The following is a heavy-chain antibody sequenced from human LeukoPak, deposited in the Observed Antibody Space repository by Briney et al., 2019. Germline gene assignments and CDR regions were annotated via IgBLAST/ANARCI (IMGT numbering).Heavy chain of an antibody. V-gene: IGHV3-23*01. CDR2: ISSSGSNT. J-gene: IGHJ4*02. CDR1: GFTFRSNG. D-gene: IGHD5-18*01. CDR3: TKDRRPEGSYGYFDY. Sequence: GGSLRLSCAAYGFTFRSNGMNWVRRATGKGLERVSSISSSGSNTYYAGSVKGGFTISRDNSKNTLFLQMNNLRVNDTAVYYCTKDRRPEGSYGYFDYCGQGTLVTASS.